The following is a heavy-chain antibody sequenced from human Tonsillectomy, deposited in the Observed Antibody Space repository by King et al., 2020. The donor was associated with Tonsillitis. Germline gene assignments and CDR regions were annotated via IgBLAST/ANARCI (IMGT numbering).Heavy chain of an antibody. CDR2: IRYDGSNK. J-gene: IGHJ6*02. Sequence: VQLVESGGGVVQPGGSLRLSCAASGFTFSSYCMHWVRQAPGKGLEWVAFIRYDGSNKYYADSVKGRFTISRDNSKNTLYLQMNSLSAEDTAVYYCAKDLAVTRLVMPGEYYYYYGMDVWGQGTTVTVSS. CDR1: GFTFSSYC. D-gene: IGHD4-17*01. CDR3: AKDLAVTRLVMPGEYYYYYGMDV. V-gene: IGHV3-30*02.